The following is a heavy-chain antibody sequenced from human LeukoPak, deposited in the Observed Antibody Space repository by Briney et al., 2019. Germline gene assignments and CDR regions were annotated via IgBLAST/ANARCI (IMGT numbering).Heavy chain of an antibody. D-gene: IGHD3-3*01. CDR3: AKRVVIRSTDYFYYYIHV. CDR1: GFTFSSYG. V-gene: IGHV3-30*02. J-gene: IGHJ6*03. Sequence: GGSLRLSCAASGFTFSSYGMHWVRQAPGKGLEWVAFIRYNGDNKYYADSVKGRFTVSRDNSQNTLYLQMNSLRVEDTAVYYCAKRVVIRSTDYFYYYIHVWGKGTTVTVSS. CDR2: IRYNGDNK.